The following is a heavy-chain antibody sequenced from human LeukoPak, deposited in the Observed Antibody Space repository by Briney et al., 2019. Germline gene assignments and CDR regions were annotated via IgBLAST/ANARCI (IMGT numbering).Heavy chain of an antibody. CDR1: GFTFDDYA. CDR2: INWNSGSV. J-gene: IGHJ4*02. V-gene: IGHV3-9*01. D-gene: IGHD3-22*01. Sequence: ALRLSCGASGFTFDDYALFWVRQAPGKGLEGVSGINWNSGSVNLPNSVKGRFTTSRDNAKNSLYLQMNSLRAEDTAFYCAKGTGGYYGPFDSWGQGTLVTVSS. CDR3: AKGTGGYYGPFDS.